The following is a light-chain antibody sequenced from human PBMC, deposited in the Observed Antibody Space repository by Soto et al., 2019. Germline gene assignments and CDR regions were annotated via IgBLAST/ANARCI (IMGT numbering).Light chain of an antibody. V-gene: IGKV3-15*01. J-gene: IGKJ3*01. CDR2: GAS. Sequence: EIVMTQSPATLSVSPGERATLSCRASQSVSSNLAWYQQKPGQAPRLLIYGASTRATGIPARFSGSGSGTEFTLTIGRLQSEGFAVYYCQQYNNWLLTFGPGTKVDIK. CDR3: QQYNNWLLT. CDR1: QSVSSN.